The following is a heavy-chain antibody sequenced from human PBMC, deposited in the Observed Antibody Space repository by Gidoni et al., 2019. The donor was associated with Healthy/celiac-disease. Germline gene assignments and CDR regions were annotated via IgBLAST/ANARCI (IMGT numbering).Heavy chain of an antibody. D-gene: IGHD4-17*01. CDR3: ASPPYGDYSLRY. J-gene: IGHJ4*02. Sequence: EVQLVESGGGLVQPGASVRLSCAASGFTFSSYWMSWVRQAPGKGLEWVANIKQDGSEKYYVDSVKGRFTISRDNAKNSLYLQMNSLRAEDTAVYYCASPPYGDYSLRYWGQGTLVTVSS. CDR1: GFTFSSYW. CDR2: IKQDGSEK. V-gene: IGHV3-7*01.